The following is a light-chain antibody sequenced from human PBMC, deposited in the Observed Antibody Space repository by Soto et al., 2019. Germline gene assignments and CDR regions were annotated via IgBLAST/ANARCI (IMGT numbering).Light chain of an antibody. CDR2: EVT. V-gene: IGLV2-8*01. J-gene: IGLJ2*01. CDR3: SSYAGTNKLI. Sequence: QSALTQPPSTSGSPGQSVTMSCTGTSSDVGGYNSVSWYQQHPGKAPKLMIFEVTKRRPGVPDRFSGSKSGYMASLTVSGLQAEDEADYYCSSYAGTNKLIFGGGTKVTVL. CDR1: SSDVGGYNS.